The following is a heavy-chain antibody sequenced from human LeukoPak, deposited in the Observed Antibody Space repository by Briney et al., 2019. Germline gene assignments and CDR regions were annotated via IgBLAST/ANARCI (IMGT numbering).Heavy chain of an antibody. D-gene: IGHD3-10*01. CDR1: GYTFTSYG. CDR3: ARDLGVRGVIIPFTLDY. V-gene: IGHV1-18*01. Sequence: GASVKVSCKASGYTFTSYGISWVRQAPGQGLERMGWISAYNGNTNYAQKLQGRVTMTTDTSTSTAYMELRSLRSDDTAVYYCARDLGVRGVIIPFTLDYWGQGTPVTVSS. CDR2: ISAYNGNT. J-gene: IGHJ4*02.